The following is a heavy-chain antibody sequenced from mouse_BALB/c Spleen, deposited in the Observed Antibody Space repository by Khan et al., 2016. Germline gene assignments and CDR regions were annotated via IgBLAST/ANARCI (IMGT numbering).Heavy chain of an antibody. CDR2: IYPGDGDT. Sequence: QVQLQQSGAELARPGASVRLSCKACGYTSANYWMQWVKQRPGQGLEWIGSIYPGDGDTRYSQKFKDKATLNADKSSSSAYMHLRSVASEDSAVYYCADALFVYWGQGALVTFSA. V-gene: IGHV1-87*01. CDR3: ADALFVY. J-gene: IGHJ3*01. CDR1: GYTSANYW.